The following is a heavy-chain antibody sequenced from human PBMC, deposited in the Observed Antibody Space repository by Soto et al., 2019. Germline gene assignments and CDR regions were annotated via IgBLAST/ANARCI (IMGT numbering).Heavy chain of an antibody. J-gene: IGHJ4*02. V-gene: IGHV3-23*01. D-gene: IGHD2-8*01. CDR3: AKNQHAMAHDY. CDR1: GFTFSNYA. CDR2: ISSSGAST. Sequence: GGSLRLSCAASGFTFSNYAMSWVRQAPGKELEWVSTISSSGASTDYADSVKGRFAISRDNSQNTLNLQMNSLRAEDTAIYYCAKNQHAMAHDYWGPGTLVTVSS.